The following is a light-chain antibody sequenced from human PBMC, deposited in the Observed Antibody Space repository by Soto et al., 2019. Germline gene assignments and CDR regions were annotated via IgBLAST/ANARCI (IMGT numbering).Light chain of an antibody. V-gene: IGKV1-27*01. CDR1: QGISNY. J-gene: IGKJ1*01. Sequence: DIQMTQSPSSLSASVGDRVTIACRASQGISNYLAWYQQQPGKVPTLLIYVASTLQSGLPARFSGSGSGTDFTLTISSLQPEDVATYYCQKHNSPPRTFGQGNKVEI. CDR2: VAS. CDR3: QKHNSPPRT.